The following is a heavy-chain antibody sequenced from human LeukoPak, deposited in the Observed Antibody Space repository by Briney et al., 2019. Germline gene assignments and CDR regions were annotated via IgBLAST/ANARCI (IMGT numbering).Heavy chain of an antibody. J-gene: IGHJ6*03. Sequence: GGSLRLSCAASGFTFSSYWMSWVRQAPGKVLEWVANIKQDGSEKYYVDSVKGRFTISRDNAKNSLYLQMNSLRAEDTAVYYCAREEYSDYYYYMDVRGKGTTVTVSS. V-gene: IGHV3-7*01. D-gene: IGHD5-18*01. CDR2: IKQDGSEK. CDR1: GFTFSSYW. CDR3: AREEYSDYYYYMDV.